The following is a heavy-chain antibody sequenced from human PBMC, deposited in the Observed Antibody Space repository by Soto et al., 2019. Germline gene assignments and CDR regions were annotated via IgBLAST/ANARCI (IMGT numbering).Heavy chain of an antibody. Sequence: GASVKVSCKASGGTFSSYAISWVRQAPGQGLEWMGGIIPIFGIANYAQKFQGRVTITADESTSTAYMELSSLRSEDTAVRYCARVLTGAPAPFDVWGQGTMVTVSS. V-gene: IGHV1-69*13. CDR2: IIPIFGIA. CDR1: GGTFSSYA. J-gene: IGHJ3*01. D-gene: IGHD3-9*01. CDR3: ARVLTGAPAPFDV.